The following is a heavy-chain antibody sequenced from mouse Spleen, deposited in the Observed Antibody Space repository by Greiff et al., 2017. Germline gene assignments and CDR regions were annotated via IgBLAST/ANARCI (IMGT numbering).Heavy chain of an antibody. V-gene: IGHV1-15*01. Sequence: QVQLQQSGAELVRPGASVTLSCKASGYTFTDYEMHWVKQTPVHGLEWIGAIDPETGGTAYNQKFKGKAILTADKSSSTAYMELRSLKSEDSAVYYCTVITTVVAPFDYWGQGTTLTVSS. CDR2: IDPETGGT. D-gene: IGHD1-1*01. CDR1: GYTFTDYE. J-gene: IGHJ2*01. CDR3: TVITTVVAPFDY.